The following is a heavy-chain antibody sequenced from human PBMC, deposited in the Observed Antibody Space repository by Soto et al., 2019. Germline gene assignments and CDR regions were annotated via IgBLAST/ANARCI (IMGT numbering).Heavy chain of an antibody. J-gene: IGHJ4*02. Sequence: PSETLSLTCTVSGGSISSGDYYWSWIRQPPGKGLEWIGYIYYSGSTYYNPSLKSRVTISVDTSKNQFSLKLSSVTAADTAVYDCARESQEWLLIDYWGQGTLVTVSS. D-gene: IGHD5-12*01. CDR3: ARESQEWLLIDY. CDR2: IYYSGST. CDR1: GGSISSGDYY. V-gene: IGHV4-30-4*01.